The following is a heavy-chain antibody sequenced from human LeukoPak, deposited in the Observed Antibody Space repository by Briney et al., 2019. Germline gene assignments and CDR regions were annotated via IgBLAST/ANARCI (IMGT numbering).Heavy chain of an antibody. Sequence: PSETLSLTCAVYGGSFSGYYWSWIRQPPGKGLEWIGEINHSGSTNCNPSLKSRVTISVDTSKNQFSLKLSSVIAADTAVYYCASVNTMVRALDYWGQGTLVTVSS. CDR3: ASVNTMVRALDY. D-gene: IGHD3-10*01. J-gene: IGHJ4*02. CDR2: INHSGST. V-gene: IGHV4-34*01. CDR1: GGSFSGYY.